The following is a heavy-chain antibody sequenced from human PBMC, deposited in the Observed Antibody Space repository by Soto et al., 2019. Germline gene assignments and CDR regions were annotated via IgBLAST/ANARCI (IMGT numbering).Heavy chain of an antibody. Sequence: QVQLVQAGAEVRKPGSSVKVSCKASGVTFSSYTISWVRQAPGQGLEWMGRIIPVRGVANYAPQFTGRLTIIADEPTSTVYMHLTSLRSEYTAMYEARWLINGDSDVSDFGGQGTFITVSS. CDR1: GVTFSSYT. CDR3: RWLINGDSDVSDF. CDR2: IIPVRGVA. D-gene: IGHD3-3*01. V-gene: IGHV1-69*02. J-gene: IGHJ3*01.